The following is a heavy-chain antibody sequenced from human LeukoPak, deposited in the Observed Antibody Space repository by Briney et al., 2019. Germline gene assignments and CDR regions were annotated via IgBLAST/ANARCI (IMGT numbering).Heavy chain of an antibody. V-gene: IGHV1-8*03. J-gene: IGHJ6*03. CDR1: GYTFTSYD. Sequence: ASVKVSCKASGYTFTSYDINWVRQATGQGLEWMGWMNPNSGNTGYAQKFQGRVTITRNTSISTAYMELSSLRSEDTAVYYCARVPPYGSSWYTPIHYNYMDVWGKGTTVTISS. D-gene: IGHD6-13*01. CDR3: ARVPPYGSSWYTPIHYNYMDV. CDR2: MNPNSGNT.